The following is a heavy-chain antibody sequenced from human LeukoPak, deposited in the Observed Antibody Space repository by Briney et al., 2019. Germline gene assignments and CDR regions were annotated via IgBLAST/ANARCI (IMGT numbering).Heavy chain of an antibody. CDR1: GFTFSSYA. Sequence: GGSLRLSCAASGFTFSSYAMSWVRQAPGKGLEWVSAISGSGGSTYYADSVKGRFTISRDNFKNTVYLQMNSLRADDTAVYYCARETPGSRVFDSWGQGTLVTVSS. J-gene: IGHJ4*02. CDR3: ARETPGSRVFDS. D-gene: IGHD1-14*01. CDR2: ISGSGGST. V-gene: IGHV3-23*01.